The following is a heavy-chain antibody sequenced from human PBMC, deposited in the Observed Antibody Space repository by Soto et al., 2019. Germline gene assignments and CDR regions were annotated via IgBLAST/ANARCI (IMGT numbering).Heavy chain of an antibody. J-gene: IGHJ4*01. D-gene: IGHD1-26*01. CDR3: ANLIVFHSSYYHDY. CDR2: INHSGNT. CDR1: GVPFSGYY. V-gene: IGHV4-34*01. Sequence: SETLSLTCAVYGVPFSGYYWILIRQSPGKGLEWIGEINHSGNTNYNPSLKSRVTMLVDTSKNQFSLSLSSVTAADTAVYYCANLIVFHSSYYHDYWGHGTLVTVSS.